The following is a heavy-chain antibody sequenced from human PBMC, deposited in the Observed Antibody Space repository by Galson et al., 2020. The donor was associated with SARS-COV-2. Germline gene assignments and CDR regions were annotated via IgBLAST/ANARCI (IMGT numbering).Heavy chain of an antibody. Sequence: ASVKVSCKASGYTFSSYAITWVRQAPGQGLEWMGWISGYSGNTNYAQNFQGRLTMTTDTSTSTAYMELRSLDSDDTAVYYCARVSSFLGRSYFDYWGLGTLVTVSS. J-gene: IGHJ4*02. V-gene: IGHV1-18*04. D-gene: IGHD3-16*01. CDR2: ISGYSGNT. CDR1: GYTFSSYA. CDR3: ARVSSFLGRSYFDY.